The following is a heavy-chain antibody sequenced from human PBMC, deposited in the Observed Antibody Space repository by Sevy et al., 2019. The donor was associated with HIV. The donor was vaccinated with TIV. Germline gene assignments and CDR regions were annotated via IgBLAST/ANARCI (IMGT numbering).Heavy chain of an antibody. CDR2: IDPSGST. CDR1: GYTFTTYY. Sequence: ASVKVSCKASGYTFTTYYIHWVRQAPGQGLEWMGLIDPSGSTRYAQKFQGRVSMTGDTSTTTLYMELSSLPSEDTAVYYCARDRDLSGSYLEYYYYAMDVWGQGTTVTVSS. V-gene: IGHV1-46*01. CDR3: ARDRDLSGSYLEYYYYAMDV. J-gene: IGHJ6*02. D-gene: IGHD1-26*01.